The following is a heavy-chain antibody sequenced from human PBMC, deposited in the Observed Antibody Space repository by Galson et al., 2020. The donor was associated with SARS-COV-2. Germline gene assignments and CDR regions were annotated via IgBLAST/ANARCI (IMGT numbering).Heavy chain of an antibody. V-gene: IGHV3-23*01. CDR1: AFTFSSYS. CDR2: ISGTGGGT. CDR3: AKDRSRPVYGSGSYYGPFDY. Sequence: GESLKISCAASAFTFSSYSMSWVRQAPGKGLEWVSTISGTGGGTYYADSVKGRFTVSRDNSKNMLYLQMNSLRAEDTAVYYCAKDRSRPVYGSGSYYGPFDYWGQGTLVTVSS. D-gene: IGHD3-10*01. J-gene: IGHJ4*02.